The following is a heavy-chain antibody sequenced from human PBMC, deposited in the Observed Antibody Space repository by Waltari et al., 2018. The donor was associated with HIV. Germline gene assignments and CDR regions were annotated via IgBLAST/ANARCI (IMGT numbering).Heavy chain of an antibody. Sequence: QVQLVQSGAEVKKPGASVKVSCKASGYTFTGYYMHWVRQAPGQGLEWMGWSNPNSGGTNYAQKFQGRCTMTRDTSISTAYMELSRLRSDDTAVYYCARELRAGGHYYYGMDVWGQGTTVTVSS. J-gene: IGHJ6*02. CDR3: ARELRAGGHYYYGMDV. D-gene: IGHD2-8*02. V-gene: IGHV1-2*02. CDR2: SNPNSGGT. CDR1: GYTFTGYY.